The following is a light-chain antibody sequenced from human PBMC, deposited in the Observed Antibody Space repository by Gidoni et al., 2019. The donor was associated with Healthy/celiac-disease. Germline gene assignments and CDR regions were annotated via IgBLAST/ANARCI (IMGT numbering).Light chain of an antibody. CDR1: QSVSSY. Sequence: PATLSLAPGERATLSCRASQSVSSYLAWYQQKPGQAPRLLIYDASNRATGIPARFSGSGSGTDFTLTISSLEPEDFAVYYCQQRSNWPLTFXGXTKVEIK. J-gene: IGKJ4*01. CDR2: DAS. CDR3: QQRSNWPLT. V-gene: IGKV3-11*01.